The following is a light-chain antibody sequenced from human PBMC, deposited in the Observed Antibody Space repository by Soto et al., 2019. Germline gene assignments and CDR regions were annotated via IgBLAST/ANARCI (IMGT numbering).Light chain of an antibody. J-gene: IGLJ2*01. CDR2: SNN. V-gene: IGLV1-44*01. CDR3: AAWDDSLNGVV. Sequence: QSVLTQPPSASGTPGQRVTISCSGSSSNIGSNTVNWYQQLPGTAPKLLIYSNNQRPSGVPDRFSVSKSGTSASLAISGLQSEDEADYYCAAWDDSLNGVVFGGWTKLTVL. CDR1: SSNIGSNT.